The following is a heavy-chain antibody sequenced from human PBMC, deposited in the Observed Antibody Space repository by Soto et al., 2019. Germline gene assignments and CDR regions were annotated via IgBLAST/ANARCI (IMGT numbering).Heavy chain of an antibody. CDR1: VGSISTSRSY. D-gene: IGHD2-21*01. CDR2: IFYSGST. V-gene: IGHV4-39*01. CDR3: ARQPTTGDTDLWFDP. Sequence: QLQLLESGPGLVKASETLSLTCSVSVGSISTSRSYWAWIRQPQGKGLEWLANIFYSGSTFYNPSLARRVSVSVDTSKNEFALKLRSVTAADTAVDYCARQPTTGDTDLWFDPWGQGTLVTVSS. J-gene: IGHJ5*02.